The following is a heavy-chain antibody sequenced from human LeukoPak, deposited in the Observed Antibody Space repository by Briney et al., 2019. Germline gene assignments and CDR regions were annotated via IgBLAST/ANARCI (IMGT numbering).Heavy chain of an antibody. CDR3: ARDPPGVPAALYYYYGMDV. CDR2: ISSSSSYI. Sequence: GGSLRLSCAASGFTFSSYSMNWVRQAPGKGLEWVSSISSSSSYIYYADSVKGRLTISRDNAKNSLYLQMNSLRAEDTAVYYCARDPPGVPAALYYYYGMDVWGQGTTVTVSS. J-gene: IGHJ6*02. CDR1: GFTFSSYS. V-gene: IGHV3-21*01. D-gene: IGHD2-2*01.